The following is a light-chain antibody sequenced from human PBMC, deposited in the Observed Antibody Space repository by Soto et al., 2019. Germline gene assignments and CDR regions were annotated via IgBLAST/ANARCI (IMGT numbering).Light chain of an antibody. J-gene: IGKJ4*01. CDR1: QSISRY. Sequence: DIQMTQKPSSLSASVGDRVTITCRASQSISRYINWYHQKPGTVPKLLIYGADTLQSGVPSRFSGSGSGTDFTFTISSLQPEDIATYYCQQYDNLSLTFGGRTKADIK. V-gene: IGKV1-33*01. CDR2: GAD. CDR3: QQYDNLSLT.